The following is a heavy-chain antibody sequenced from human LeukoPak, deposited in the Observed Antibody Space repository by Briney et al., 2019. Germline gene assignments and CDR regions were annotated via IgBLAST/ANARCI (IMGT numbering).Heavy chain of an antibody. CDR3: ARITIFGVGHYYYYMDV. CDR1: GGSISSYY. V-gene: IGHV4-4*07. CDR2: IYTSGST. J-gene: IGHJ6*03. D-gene: IGHD3-3*01. Sequence: PSETLSLTCSVSGGSISSYYWSWIRQPARKGLEWIGRIYTSGSTNYNPSLKSRVTMSVDTSKNQFSLKLSSVTAADTAVYYCARITIFGVGHYYYYMDVWGKGTTVTVSS.